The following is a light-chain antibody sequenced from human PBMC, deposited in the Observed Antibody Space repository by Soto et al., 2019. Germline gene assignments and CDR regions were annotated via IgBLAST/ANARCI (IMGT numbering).Light chain of an antibody. CDR3: QSYDSSLSALYV. Sequence: QSVLTQPPSVSGAPGQRVTISCTGSSSNIGAGYEVHWYQQLPGTAPKLLIYGNNNRPSGVPDRFSGSKSGTSASLAITGLQAEDEADYYCQSYDSSLSALYVFGTGTKVTVL. CDR2: GNN. J-gene: IGLJ1*01. CDR1: SSNIGAGYE. V-gene: IGLV1-40*01.